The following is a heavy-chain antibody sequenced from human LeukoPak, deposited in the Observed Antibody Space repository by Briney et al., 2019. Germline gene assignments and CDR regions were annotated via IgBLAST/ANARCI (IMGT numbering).Heavy chain of an antibody. CDR1: GGSISSYY. CDR3: ARDPPSTYYYDSSGYFDY. D-gene: IGHD3-22*01. CDR2: VYTSGST. Sequence: PSETLSLTCSVSGGSISSYYWSSIRQPAGKGLEWIGRVYTSGSTNYNPSLKSRVTMSVDTSKNQFSLKLSSVTAADTAVYYCARDPPSTYYYDSSGYFDYWGQGTLVTVSS. J-gene: IGHJ4*02. V-gene: IGHV4-4*07.